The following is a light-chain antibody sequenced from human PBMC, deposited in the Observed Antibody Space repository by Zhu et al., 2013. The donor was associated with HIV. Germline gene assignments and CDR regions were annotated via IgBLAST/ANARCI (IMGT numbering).Light chain of an antibody. V-gene: IGKV4-1*01. CDR3: MQGIHLPPT. J-gene: IGKJ4*01. CDR2: LAS. Sequence: DIVMTQSPDSLAVSLGERATINCKSSQSLFYTSNSKNYLAWHQHKPGQPPKLLIHLASTRESGVPDRFSGSGFGTDFTLKISRVEAEDVGVYYCMQGIHLPPTFGGGTKVGDQT. CDR1: QSLFYTSNSKNY.